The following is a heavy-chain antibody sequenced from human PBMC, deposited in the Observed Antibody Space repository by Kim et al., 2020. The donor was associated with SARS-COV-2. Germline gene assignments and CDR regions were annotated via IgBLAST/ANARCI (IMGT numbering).Heavy chain of an antibody. Sequence: GESLKISCKGSGYTFTNYWIGWVRQRPGKGLEWMGIFHPGDSDTRYSPSFQGHVTISADKSITTAYVQWRSLKASDTAMYYCGRLPRFYCSGGSCYGAYFDSGGQGTLVTVSS. CDR3: GRLPRFYCSGGSCYGAYFDS. V-gene: IGHV5-51*01. CDR2: FHPGDSDT. J-gene: IGHJ4*02. D-gene: IGHD2-15*01. CDR1: GYTFTNYW.